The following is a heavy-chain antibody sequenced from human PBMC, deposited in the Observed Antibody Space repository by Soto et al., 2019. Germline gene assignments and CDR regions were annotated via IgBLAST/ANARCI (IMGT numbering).Heavy chain of an antibody. V-gene: IGHV1-18*04. CDR2: IIPYTGYT. Sequence: VQLVQSGGEVKKPGASVKVSCKASGYTFRNHGISWVRQAPGQGLEWMGWIIPYTGYTNYAQNFQGRLTMTPDTSTSTAYMDLRSLRSDDTAVYYCARDQTAAGTVDFWGQGPLVTVSS. CDR3: ARDQTAAGTVDF. CDR1: GYTFRNHG. D-gene: IGHD6-13*01. J-gene: IGHJ4*02.